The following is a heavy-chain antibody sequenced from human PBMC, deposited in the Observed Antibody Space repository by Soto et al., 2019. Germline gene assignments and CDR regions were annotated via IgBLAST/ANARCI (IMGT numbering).Heavy chain of an antibody. CDR2: IYYSGST. J-gene: IGHJ6*02. CDR1: GGSISSYY. V-gene: IGHV4-59*01. D-gene: IGHD4-17*01. Sequence: SETLSLTCTVSGGSISSYYWSWIRQPPGKGLEWIGYIYYSGSTNYNPSLKSRVTISVDTSKDQFSLKLSSVTAADTAVYYCAAMTTVTTLYYYYGMDVWGQGTTVTVSS. CDR3: AAMTTVTTLYYYYGMDV.